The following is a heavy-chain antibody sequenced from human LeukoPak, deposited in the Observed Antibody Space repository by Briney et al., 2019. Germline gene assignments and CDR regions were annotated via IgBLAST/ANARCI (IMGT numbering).Heavy chain of an antibody. J-gene: IGHJ4*02. V-gene: IGHV3-30-3*01. D-gene: IGHD3-10*01. Sequence: TGGSLRLSCAASGFTFSSYAMHWVRQAPGKGLEWVAVISYDGSNKYYADSVKGRFTISRDNSKNTLYLQMNSLRAEDTAVYYCARETGSGDFDYWGQGTLVTVSS. CDR1: GFTFSSYA. CDR3: ARETGSGDFDY. CDR2: ISYDGSNK.